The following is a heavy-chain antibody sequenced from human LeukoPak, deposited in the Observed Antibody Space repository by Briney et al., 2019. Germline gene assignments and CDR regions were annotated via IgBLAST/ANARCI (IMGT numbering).Heavy chain of an antibody. J-gene: IGHJ5*02. V-gene: IGHV1-3*03. Sequence: ASVKVSRKASGYTFTSYAMHWVRQAPGQRLEWMGWINAGNGNTNYSQEFQGRVTITRDTSASTAYMELSSLRSEDMAVYYCARAPPTVTRWFDRWGQGTLVTVSS. CDR3: ARAPPTVTRWFDR. CDR1: GYTFTSYA. CDR2: INAGNGNT. D-gene: IGHD4-11*01.